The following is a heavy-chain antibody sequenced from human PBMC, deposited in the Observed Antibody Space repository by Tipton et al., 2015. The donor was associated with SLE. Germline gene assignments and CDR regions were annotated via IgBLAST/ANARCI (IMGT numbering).Heavy chain of an antibody. D-gene: IGHD5-12*01. V-gene: IGHV4-59*03. CDR2: VHSSGST. CDR1: GGSISSYY. J-gene: IGHJ5*02. CDR3: ATSGCDSLSWFDP. Sequence: TLSLTCTVSGGSISSYYWSWIRQPPGKRLEWIGHVHSSGSTHYNPSLKSRVTISLDTSKNQFSLRMSSVTAADTAVYYCATSGCDSLSWFDPWGQGTPVTVSS.